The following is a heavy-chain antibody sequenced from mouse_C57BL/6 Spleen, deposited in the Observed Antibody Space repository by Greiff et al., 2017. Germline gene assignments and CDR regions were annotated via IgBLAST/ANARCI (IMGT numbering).Heavy chain of an antibody. J-gene: IGHJ4*01. D-gene: IGHD1-1*01. V-gene: IGHV1-74*01. CDR1: GYTFTSYW. CDR2: IYPSDSET. Sequence: QVQLQQPGAELVKPGASVKVSCKASGYTFTSYWMHWVKQRPGQGLEWIGRIYPSDSETNYNQKFKGKATLTVDKSSSTAYMQLSSLTSGDSAVYYCAILDPVVDAMDYWGQGTSVTVSS. CDR3: AILDPVVDAMDY.